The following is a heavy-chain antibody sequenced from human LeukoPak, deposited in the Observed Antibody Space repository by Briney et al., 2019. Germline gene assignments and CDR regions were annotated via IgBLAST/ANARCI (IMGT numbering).Heavy chain of an antibody. D-gene: IGHD3-3*01. CDR3: ARDQAIFGVFDY. CDR1: GFTFSSYS. J-gene: IGHJ4*02. Sequence: GGSLRLSCAASGFTFSSYSMNWVRQATGKGLEWVSSISSSSSYIYYADSVKGRFTISRDNAKNSLYLQMNSLRAEDTAVYYCARDQAIFGVFDYWGQGTLVTVSS. V-gene: IGHV3-21*01. CDR2: ISSSSSYI.